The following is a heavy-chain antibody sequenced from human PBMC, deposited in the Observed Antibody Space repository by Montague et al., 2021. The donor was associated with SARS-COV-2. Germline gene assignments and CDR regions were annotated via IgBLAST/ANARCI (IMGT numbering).Heavy chain of an antibody. CDR1: GYSISSGYY. V-gene: IGHV4-38-2*02. CDR2: IYHSGST. D-gene: IGHD2-2*01. J-gene: IGHJ6*02. Sequence: SETLSLTCTVSGYSISSGYYWGWIRQPPGKGLEWIGSIYHSGSTYYNPSLKSRVTISVDTSKDQFSLKLSSVTAADTAVYYCARGAVVVPAATEDHYYYYGMDVWGQGTTVTVSS. CDR3: ARGAVVVPAATEDHYYYYGMDV.